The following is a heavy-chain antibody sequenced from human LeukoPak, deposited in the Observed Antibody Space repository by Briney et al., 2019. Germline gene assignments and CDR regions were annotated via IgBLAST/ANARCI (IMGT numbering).Heavy chain of an antibody. CDR3: ARVSGSGSYYFDY. Sequence: GGSLRLSCAASGFTFSSYWMHWVRQAPGKGLVWVSRINSDGSSTSHADSVKGRFTISRDNAKNTLYLQMNSLRAEDTAVYYCARVSGSGSYYFDYWGQGTLVTVSS. CDR2: INSDGSST. V-gene: IGHV3-74*01. CDR1: GFTFSSYW. D-gene: IGHD3-10*01. J-gene: IGHJ4*02.